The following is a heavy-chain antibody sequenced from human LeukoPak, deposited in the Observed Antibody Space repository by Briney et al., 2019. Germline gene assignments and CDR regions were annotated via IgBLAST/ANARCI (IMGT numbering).Heavy chain of an antibody. D-gene: IGHD3-9*01. V-gene: IGHV3-11*01. CDR1: GFTFSDYY. J-gene: IGHJ4*02. CDR2: ISSSGSST. CDR3: ARDGDVLTVHDYDY. Sequence: PGGSLRLSCAASGFTFSDYYMSWFRQAPGKGLEWVSYISSSGSSTNYADSVQGRFTISRDNAKNSLYLQMSSLRAEDTALYYCARDGDVLTVHDYDYWGQGTLVTVSS.